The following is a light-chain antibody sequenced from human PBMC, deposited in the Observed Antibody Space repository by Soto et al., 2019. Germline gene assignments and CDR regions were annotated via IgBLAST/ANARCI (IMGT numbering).Light chain of an antibody. CDR2: DPS. J-gene: IGKJ1*01. V-gene: IGKV3-11*01. CDR3: QQRGDWPRT. CDR1: QTFSNN. Sequence: EIVLTQSPATLSLSPGERATLSCRASQTFSNNLAWYQQKPGQAPRLLIYDPSTRATSIPASFSGSGSGTAFTLTISSLEPEDFAVYYCQQRGDWPRTFGQGTKVEI.